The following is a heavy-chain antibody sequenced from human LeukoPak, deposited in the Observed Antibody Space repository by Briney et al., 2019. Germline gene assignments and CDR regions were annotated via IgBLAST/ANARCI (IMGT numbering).Heavy chain of an antibody. CDR1: VGSTSSFY. CDR3: AGLSYYYMDV. J-gene: IGHJ6*03. Sequence: SETLSVTPILPVGSTSSFYWSWLRQSPRKRLEWIGYVYYTGATNYNPSLRSRVTMSVDMSKNEFSLKLKSVNAADTGIYFCAGLSYYYMDVWGKGTPVAVSS. CDR2: VYYTGAT. V-gene: IGHV4-59*08.